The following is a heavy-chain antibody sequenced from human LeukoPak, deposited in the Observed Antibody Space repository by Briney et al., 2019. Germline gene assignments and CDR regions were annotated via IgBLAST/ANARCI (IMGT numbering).Heavy chain of an antibody. CDR2: INHSGST. D-gene: IGHD1-1*01. CDR3: ARVRRRSTKLEPYYYYYYMDV. V-gene: IGHV4-34*01. Sequence: NASETLSLTCAVYGGSFSGYYWSWTRQPPGKGLEWIGEINHSGSTNYNPSLKSRVTISVDTSKNQFSLKLSSVTAADTAVYYCARVRRRSTKLEPYYYYYYMDVWGKGTTVTVSS. J-gene: IGHJ6*03. CDR1: GGSFSGYY.